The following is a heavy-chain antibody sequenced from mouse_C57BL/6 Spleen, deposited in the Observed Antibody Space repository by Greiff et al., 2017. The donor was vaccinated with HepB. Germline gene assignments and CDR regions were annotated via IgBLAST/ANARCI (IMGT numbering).Heavy chain of an antibody. J-gene: IGHJ2*01. V-gene: IGHV3-6*01. D-gene: IGHD2-3*01. CDR2: ISYDGSN. CDR3: ARGGIYDGYLYFDY. CDR1: GYSITSGYY. Sequence: DVQLQESGPGLVKPSQSLSLTCSVTGYSITSGYYWNWIRQFPGNKLEWMGYISYDGSNNYNPSLKNRISITRDTSKNQFFLKLNSVTTEDTATYYCARGGIYDGYLYFDYWGQGTTLTVSS.